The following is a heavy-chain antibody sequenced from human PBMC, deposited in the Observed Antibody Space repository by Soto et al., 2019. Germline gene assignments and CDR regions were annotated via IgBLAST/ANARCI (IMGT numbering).Heavy chain of an antibody. CDR2: INAGNGNT. J-gene: IGHJ4*02. D-gene: IGHD5-18*01. V-gene: IGHV1-3*01. Sequence: QVQLVQSGAEVKKPGASVKVSCKASGYTFTSYAMHWVRQAPGQRLEWMGWINAGNGNTKYSQKFQGRVTITSDTSASTAYMELSSLRSEDTAVYYCARDAGYSYGALGYWGQGTLVTVSS. CDR1: GYTFTSYA. CDR3: ARDAGYSYGALGY.